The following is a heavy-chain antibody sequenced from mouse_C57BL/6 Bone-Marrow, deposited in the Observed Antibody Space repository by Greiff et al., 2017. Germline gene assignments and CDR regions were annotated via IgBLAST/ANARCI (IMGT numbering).Heavy chain of an antibody. V-gene: IGHV5-6*01. CDR1: GFTFSSYG. CDR2: ISSGGSYT. J-gene: IGHJ1*03. Sequence: EVKLVESGGDLVKPGGSLKLSCAASGFTFSSYGMSWVRQTPDKRLEWVATISSGGSYTYYQDSVKGRFTISRDNAKNTLYLQMSSLKSEDTAMYYCARPPYYYGSRNWYFDVWGTGTTVTVSS. D-gene: IGHD1-1*01. CDR3: ARPPYYYGSRNWYFDV.